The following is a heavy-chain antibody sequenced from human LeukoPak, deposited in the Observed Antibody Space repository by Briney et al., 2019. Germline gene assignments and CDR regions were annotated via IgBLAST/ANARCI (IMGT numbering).Heavy chain of an antibody. CDR1: GFTFSSYG. D-gene: IGHD3-10*01. Sequence: GRSLRLSCAASGFTFSSYGMHWVRQAPGKGLEWVAVIWYDGSNKYYADSVKGRFTISRDNSKNTLYLQMNSLRAEDTAVYYCARDHIHGSRETYYYYGMDVWGQGTTVTVSS. CDR3: ARDHIHGSRETYYYYGMDV. CDR2: IWYDGSNK. V-gene: IGHV3-33*01. J-gene: IGHJ6*02.